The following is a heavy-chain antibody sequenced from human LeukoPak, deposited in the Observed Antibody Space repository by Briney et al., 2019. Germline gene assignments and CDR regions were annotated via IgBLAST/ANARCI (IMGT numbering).Heavy chain of an antibody. CDR1: GFTFSSYA. D-gene: IGHD1-14*01. V-gene: IGHV3-30-3*01. Sequence: GGSLRLSCAASGFTFSSYAMHWVRQAPGKGLQWVAVISYDGSNKYYADSVKGRFTISRDNSKNTLYLQMNSLRAEDTAVYYCAREAAGGFIDYWGQGILVTVSS. J-gene: IGHJ4*02. CDR3: AREAAGGFIDY. CDR2: ISYDGSNK.